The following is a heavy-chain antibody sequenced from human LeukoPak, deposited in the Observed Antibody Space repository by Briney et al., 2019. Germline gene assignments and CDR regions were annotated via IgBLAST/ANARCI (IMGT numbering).Heavy chain of an antibody. CDR2: IYTSGST. J-gene: IGHJ4*02. CDR1: GGSISSGSYY. Sequence: SETLSLTCTVSGGSISSGSYYWSWIRQPAGTGLEWIGRIYTSGSTNYNPSLKGRVTISVDTSKNQFSLKLSSVTAADTAVCYCARDLRDYYGSGSYYFDYWGQGTLVTVSS. D-gene: IGHD3-10*01. V-gene: IGHV4-61*02. CDR3: ARDLRDYYGSGSYYFDY.